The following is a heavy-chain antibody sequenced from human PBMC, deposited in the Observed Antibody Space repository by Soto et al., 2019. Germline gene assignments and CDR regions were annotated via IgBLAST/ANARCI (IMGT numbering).Heavy chain of an antibody. V-gene: IGHV3-74*01. Sequence: EVQLVESGGGLVQPGGSLRLSCAASGFTFSDYWMHWVSLVPGKGLVWLSRINGDGSNANYADYVRGRFTISRDNDNNTLNLQMNSLRAEDTAVYYCVRSMTTLTIDWLDPWGQGTQVTVFS. D-gene: IGHD4-17*01. CDR2: INGDGSNA. J-gene: IGHJ5*02. CDR1: GFTFSDYW. CDR3: VRSMTTLTIDWLDP.